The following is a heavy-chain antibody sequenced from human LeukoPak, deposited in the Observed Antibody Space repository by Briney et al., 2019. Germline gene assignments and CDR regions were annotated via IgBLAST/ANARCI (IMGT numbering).Heavy chain of an antibody. V-gene: IGHV1-18*01. CDR3: AREARYCSGGSCSFLDY. J-gene: IGHJ4*02. CDR1: GYTFTSYG. D-gene: IGHD2-15*01. CDR2: ISAYNGNT. Sequence: ASVTVSCKASGYTFTSYGISWVRQAPGQGLEWMGWISAYNGNTNYAQKLQGRVTMTTDTSTSTAYMELRSLRSDDTAVYYCAREARYCSGGSCSFLDYWGQGTLVTVSS.